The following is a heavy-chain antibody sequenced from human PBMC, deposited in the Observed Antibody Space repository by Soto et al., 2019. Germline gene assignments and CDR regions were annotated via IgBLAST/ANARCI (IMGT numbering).Heavy chain of an antibody. J-gene: IGHJ5*02. D-gene: IGHD2-21*02. CDR1: GDTFSSYA. V-gene: IGHV1-69*13. CDR3: P. CDR2: IIPIFGTP. Sequence: SVKVSCKASGDTFSSYAISWVRQAPGQGLEWMGGIIPIFGTPNYAQNFQDRVTITSVTAADTAVYFCARLRWETENNWFDPWGQGALVTVSS.